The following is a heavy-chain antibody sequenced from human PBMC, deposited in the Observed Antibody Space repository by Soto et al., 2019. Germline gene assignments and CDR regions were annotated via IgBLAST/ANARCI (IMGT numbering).Heavy chain of an antibody. CDR2: TYYSGST. Sequence: SETPSLTCTVSGGSISSGGYYWSWIRQHPGKGLEWIGYTYYSGSTYYNPSLRSRVTISVDTSKNQFSLKLSSVTAADTAVYYCAREKIRSSTVDPWGQGTLVTVSS. CDR1: GGSISSGGYY. J-gene: IGHJ5*02. V-gene: IGHV4-31*03. D-gene: IGHD2-2*01. CDR3: AREKIRSSTVDP.